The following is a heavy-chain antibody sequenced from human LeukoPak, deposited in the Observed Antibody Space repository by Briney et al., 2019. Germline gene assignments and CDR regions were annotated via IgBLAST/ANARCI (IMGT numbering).Heavy chain of an antibody. Sequence: GGSLRLSCAASGFSFSSYGMNWIRQAPGKGLEWISYITSSGDIIYYADSVKGRFTISRDNAKNSLYLQMNSLRAEDTAVYYCARRYECSGCYFDYWGQGTLVTVSS. CDR2: ITSSGDII. V-gene: IGHV3-48*03. CDR1: GFSFSSYG. J-gene: IGHJ4*02. CDR3: ARRYECSGCYFDY. D-gene: IGHD6-25*01.